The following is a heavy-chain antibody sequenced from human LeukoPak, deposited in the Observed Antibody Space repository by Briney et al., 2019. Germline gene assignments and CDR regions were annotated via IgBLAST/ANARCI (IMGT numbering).Heavy chain of an antibody. CDR1: GFTVSSNY. D-gene: IGHD3-10*01. CDR2: IYSGGST. V-gene: IGHV3-66*01. CDR3: ASSYYRDYFDY. Sequence: SGGSLRLSCAASGFTVSSNYMSWVRQAPGKGLEWVSVIYSGGSTYYADSVKGRFTISRDNSRNTLYLQMNSLRPEDTAVYYCASSYYRDYFDYWGQGTLVTVSS. J-gene: IGHJ4*02.